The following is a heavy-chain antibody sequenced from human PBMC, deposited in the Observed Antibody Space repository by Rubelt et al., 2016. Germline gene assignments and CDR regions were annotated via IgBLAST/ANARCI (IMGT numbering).Heavy chain of an antibody. D-gene: IGHD6-13*01. CDR2: IYYSGSA. CDR1: GGSMSDHS. V-gene: IGHV4-59*08. Sequence: QLHLQESGPGLVKPSETLSLRCTVSGGSMSDHSWSWMRQAPGKGLQWIGYIYYSGSANYNPSLKSRVTISVDTSKNQFSLMPTSVTATDTAVYYCARHESAGSSWPFDDWGQGTQVTVSS. J-gene: IGHJ4*02. CDR3: ARHESAGSSWPFDD.